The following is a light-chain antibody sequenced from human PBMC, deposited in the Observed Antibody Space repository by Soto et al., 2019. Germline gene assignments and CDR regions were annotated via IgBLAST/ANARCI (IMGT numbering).Light chain of an antibody. J-gene: IGKJ4*01. Sequence: DLLLTPSPDSLALSLCESSTITCKSSQIVLYSSNNKNYLAWHQQKPGQPPKLLIYWASTRESGVPDRFSGGGSGTDFTLTISSLQAEDVAVYYCQQYYSTPLTFGGGTKVDIK. CDR2: WAS. CDR1: QIVLYSSNNKNY. V-gene: IGKV4-1*01. CDR3: QQYYSTPLT.